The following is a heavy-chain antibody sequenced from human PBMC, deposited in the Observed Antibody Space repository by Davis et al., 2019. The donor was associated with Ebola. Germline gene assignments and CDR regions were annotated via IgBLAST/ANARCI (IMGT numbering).Heavy chain of an antibody. D-gene: IGHD1-20*01. CDR2: INPNSGGT. Sequence: ASVKVSCKASGYTFTAHYIHWVRQAPGQGLEWTAWINPNSGGTHYAQKFQGRVTMTRDTTISTASMELSRLRSDDTAVYYCARGAHYNWNYVRYGMDVWGQGTTVTVSS. V-gene: IGHV1-2*02. CDR1: GYTFTAHY. CDR3: ARGAHYNWNYVRYGMDV. J-gene: IGHJ6*02.